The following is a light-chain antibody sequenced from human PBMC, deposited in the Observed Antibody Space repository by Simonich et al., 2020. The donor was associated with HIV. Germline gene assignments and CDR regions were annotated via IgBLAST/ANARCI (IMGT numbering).Light chain of an antibody. J-gene: IGLJ3*02. CDR3: QSADSSGSWV. Sequence: QAVLTQPASLSASPGASASLTCPLRSGLNVGTYRIYWYQQKPGSPPQFLLRYKSDSDNQQGSGAPSRVSGSKDDSANAGILFISGLQSEDEADYYCQSADSSGSWVFGGGTKLTVL. CDR2: YKSDSDN. CDR1: SGLNVGTYR. V-gene: IGLV5-45*01.